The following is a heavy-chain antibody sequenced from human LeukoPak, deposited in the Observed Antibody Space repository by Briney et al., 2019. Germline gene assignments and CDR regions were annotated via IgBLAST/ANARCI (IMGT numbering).Heavy chain of an antibody. J-gene: IGHJ4*02. CDR2: ISGSGDST. CDR3: ARVGYSGYDYDY. D-gene: IGHD5-12*01. V-gene: IGHV3-23*01. CDR1: GFTFSSYA. Sequence: GGSLRLSCEASGFTFSSYAMSWVRQAPGKGLEWVSVISGSGDSTYYADSVEGRCTISRDNSKDALYLQMNSLRAEDTALYYCARVGYSGYDYDYWGQGTLVTVSS.